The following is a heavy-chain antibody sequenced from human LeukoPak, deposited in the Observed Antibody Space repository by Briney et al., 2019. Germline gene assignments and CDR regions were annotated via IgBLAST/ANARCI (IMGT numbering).Heavy chain of an antibody. V-gene: IGHV3-23*01. Sequence: PGGSLRLSCAASGFTFRNSAMSWVRQAPGKGLEGVSTISGTGVGTFYADSVKGWLTISRDNPKNTLYLQMNSLRAEDTAVYYCAKNNWNDMPFVDYWGQGTLVTVSS. CDR1: GFTFRNSA. D-gene: IGHD1-20*01. CDR3: AKNNWNDMPFVDY. J-gene: IGHJ4*02. CDR2: ISGTGVGT.